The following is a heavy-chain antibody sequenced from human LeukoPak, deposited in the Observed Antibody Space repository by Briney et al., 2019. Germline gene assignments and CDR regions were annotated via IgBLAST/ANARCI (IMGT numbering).Heavy chain of an antibody. CDR1: GGSFSGYY. V-gene: IGHV4-34*01. J-gene: IGHJ4*02. Sequence: SETLSLTCAVYGGSFSGYYWSWIRQPPGKGLEWIGEINHSGSTNYNPSLKSRVTISVDTSKNQFSLKLSSVTAADTAVYYCASLTSTRDFWSGYYTSRFDYWGQGTLVTVSS. D-gene: IGHD3-3*01. CDR3: ASLTSTRDFWSGYYTSRFDY. CDR2: INHSGST.